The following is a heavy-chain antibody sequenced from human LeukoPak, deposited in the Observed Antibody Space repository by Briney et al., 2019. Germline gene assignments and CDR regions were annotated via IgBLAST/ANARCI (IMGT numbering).Heavy chain of an antibody. CDR3: AKEWGYEWELLSFAFDI. Sequence: PGGSLRLSCAASGFTFSSYGMHWVRQAPGKGLEWGAVIWYDGSNKYYADSVKGRFTISRDNSKNTLYLQMNSLRAEDTAVYYCAKEWGYEWELLSFAFDIWGQGTMVTVSS. CDR1: GFTFSSYG. J-gene: IGHJ3*02. D-gene: IGHD1-26*01. V-gene: IGHV3-33*06. CDR2: IWYDGSNK.